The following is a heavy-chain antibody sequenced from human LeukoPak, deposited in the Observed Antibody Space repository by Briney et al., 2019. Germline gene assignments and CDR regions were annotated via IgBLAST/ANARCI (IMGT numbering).Heavy chain of an antibody. Sequence: GGSLRLSCAASGSTFDDYAMHWVRQAPGKGLEWVSGISWNSGSIGYADSVKGRFTISRDNAKNSLYLQMNSLRAEDMALYYCAKDMGGYYTLYYFDYWGQGTLVTVSS. CDR2: ISWNSGSI. CDR3: AKDMGGYYTLYYFDY. CDR1: GSTFDDYA. D-gene: IGHD3-3*01. V-gene: IGHV3-9*03. J-gene: IGHJ4*02.